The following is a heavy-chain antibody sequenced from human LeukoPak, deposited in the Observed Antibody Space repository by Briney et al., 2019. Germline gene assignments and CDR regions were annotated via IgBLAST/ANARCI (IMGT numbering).Heavy chain of an antibody. D-gene: IGHD1-1*01. Sequence: SETLSLTCTVSGGSISNFYWSWIRQPAGKTLEWIGRIYTSGSTNYNPSLKSRVTMSVDTSKNQFSLKLSSVTAADTAVYFCARETTGTGTARPFDYWGQGTLVTVSS. CDR1: GGSISNFY. CDR3: ARETTGTGTARPFDY. J-gene: IGHJ4*02. CDR2: IYTSGST. V-gene: IGHV4-4*07.